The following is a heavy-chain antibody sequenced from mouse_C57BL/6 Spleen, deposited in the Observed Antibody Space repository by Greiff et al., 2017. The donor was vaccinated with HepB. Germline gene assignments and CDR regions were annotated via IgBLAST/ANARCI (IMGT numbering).Heavy chain of an antibody. CDR1: GYTFTSYW. Sequence: QVQLQQPGAELVKPGASVKLSCKASGYTFTSYWMQWVKQRPGQGLEWIGEIDPSDSYTNYNQKFKGKATLTVDTSSSKAYMQLSSLTSEDSAVYYCARRVYYYGSSSHWYFDVWGTGTTVTVSS. V-gene: IGHV1-50*01. D-gene: IGHD1-1*01. CDR2: IDPSDSYT. CDR3: ARRVYYYGSSSHWYFDV. J-gene: IGHJ1*03.